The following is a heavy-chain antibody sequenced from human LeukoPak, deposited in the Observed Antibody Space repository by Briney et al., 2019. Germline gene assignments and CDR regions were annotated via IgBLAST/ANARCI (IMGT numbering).Heavy chain of an antibody. CDR1: GFTFSSYG. V-gene: IGHV3-23*01. Sequence: PGGSLRLSCAASGFTFSSYGMNWVRQAPGKGLEWVSGISDSGTSTYYADSVKGRFTISRDNSKNTLYLQMNSLRAEDTAVYYCAKDRLTLDTFDIWGQGTMVTVSS. CDR3: AKDRLTLDTFDI. J-gene: IGHJ3*02. CDR2: ISDSGTST. D-gene: IGHD4-23*01.